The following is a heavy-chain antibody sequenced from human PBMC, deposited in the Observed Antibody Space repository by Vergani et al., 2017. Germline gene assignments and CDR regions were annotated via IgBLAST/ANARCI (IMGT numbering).Heavy chain of an antibody. V-gene: IGHV4-61*02. D-gene: IGHD5-12*01. CDR3: AREEGVATIDYYYMDV. CDR1: GGSISSGSYY. J-gene: IGHJ6*03. CDR2: IYTSGST. Sequence: QVQLQESGPGLVKPSQTLSLTCTVSGGSISSGSYYWSWIRQPAGKGLEWIGRIYTSGSTNYNPSLKSRVTISVDTSQNQFSLKLSSVTAADTAVYYCAREEGVATIDYYYMDVWGKGTTVTVSS.